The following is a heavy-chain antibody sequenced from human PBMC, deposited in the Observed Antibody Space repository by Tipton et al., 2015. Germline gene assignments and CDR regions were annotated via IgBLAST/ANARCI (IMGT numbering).Heavy chain of an antibody. CDR3: ARGAGSWFDP. Sequence: LRLSCTVSGGSVSSRTYYWSWIRQAPGKGLELIGYINYNGDTNYNPSLKGRVTISPDTSKNQFSLNLTSVTVADTAVYYCARGAGSWFDPWGQGTLVTVSS. CDR2: INYNGDT. D-gene: IGHD3-10*01. J-gene: IGHJ5*02. CDR1: GGSVSSRTYY. V-gene: IGHV4-61*01.